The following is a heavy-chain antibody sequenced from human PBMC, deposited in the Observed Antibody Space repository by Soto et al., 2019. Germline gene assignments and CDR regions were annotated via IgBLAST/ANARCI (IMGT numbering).Heavy chain of an antibody. D-gene: IGHD6-13*01. CDR1: GFTFSSYG. J-gene: IGHJ6*02. Sequence: PGGSLRLSCAASGFTFSSYGMHWVRQAPGKGLEWVAVIWYDGSNKYYADSVKGRFTISRDNSKNTLYLQMNSLRAEDTAVYYCARVKSLPYSSSWFKHMSYYYYGMDVWGQGTTVTVSS. V-gene: IGHV3-33*01. CDR3: ARVKSLPYSSSWFKHMSYYYYGMDV. CDR2: IWYDGSNK.